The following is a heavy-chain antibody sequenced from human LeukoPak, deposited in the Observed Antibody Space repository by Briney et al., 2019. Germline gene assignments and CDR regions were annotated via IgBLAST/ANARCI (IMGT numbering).Heavy chain of an antibody. D-gene: IGHD4-17*01. CDR3: ACYGDYAAFDY. V-gene: IGHV3-48*04. J-gene: IGHJ4*02. Sequence: GGSLRLSCAASGFTFSSYWMSWVRQAPGKGLEWVSYISSSGSTIYYADSVKGRFTISRDNAKNSLYLQMNSLRAEDTAVYYCACYGDYAAFDYWGQGTLVTVSS. CDR2: ISSSGSTI. CDR1: GFTFSSYW.